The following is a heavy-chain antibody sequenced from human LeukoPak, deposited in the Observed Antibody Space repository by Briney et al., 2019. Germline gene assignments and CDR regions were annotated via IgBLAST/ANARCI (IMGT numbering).Heavy chain of an antibody. J-gene: IGHJ4*02. V-gene: IGHV3-23*01. CDR1: GFTFSSYA. CDR2: ISGIGNST. D-gene: IGHD6-19*01. CDR3: AKRSGYTTGWFFNF. Sequence: PGGSLRLSCAASGFTFSSYAMSWVRQAPGKGLEWVSTISGIGNSTYYAESVKGRFTISRDNSKNTLFLQMNSLRAEDTAVFYCAKRSGYTTGWFFNFWGQGTLVTVSS.